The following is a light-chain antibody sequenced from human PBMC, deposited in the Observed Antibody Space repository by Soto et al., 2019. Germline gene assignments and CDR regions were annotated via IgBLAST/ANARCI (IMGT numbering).Light chain of an antibody. V-gene: IGLV2-14*01. J-gene: IGLJ1*01. CDR3: SSYTGSSTPYV. CDR1: NSDVGGYDY. CDR2: EVS. Sequence: QSALTQPASVSGSPGQSITISCTGPNSDVGGYDYVYWYQQNPGKAPKLMIYEVSNRHSGVSNRFSGSKSGNTASLTISGLHDEDEADYYCSSYTGSSTPYVFGTGTKLTVL.